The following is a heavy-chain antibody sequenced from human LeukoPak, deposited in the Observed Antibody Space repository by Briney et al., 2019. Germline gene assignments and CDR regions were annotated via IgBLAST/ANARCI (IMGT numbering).Heavy chain of an antibody. CDR2: IYSGGST. J-gene: IGHJ4*02. Sequence: GGSLRLSCAASGFTVSSNYMSWVRQAPGKGLEWVSVIYSGGSTYYADSVKGRFTISRDNSKNTLCLQMNSLRAEDTAVYYCARDLARGVFSLWGQGTLVTVSS. CDR3: ARDLARGVFSL. V-gene: IGHV3-53*01. D-gene: IGHD3-10*01. CDR1: GFTVSSNY.